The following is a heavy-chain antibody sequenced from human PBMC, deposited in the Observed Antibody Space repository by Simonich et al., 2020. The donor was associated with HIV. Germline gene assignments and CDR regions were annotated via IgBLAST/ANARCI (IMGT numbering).Heavy chain of an antibody. D-gene: IGHD7-27*01. CDR1: GGSFSGYY. V-gene: IGHV4-34*01. CDR2: INHSGST. CDR3: ARHDGLTGEWSFDY. Sequence: QVQLQQWGAGLLKPSETLSLTCAVYGGSFSGYYWSWIRQPPGEGLEWNGEINHSGSTNYNPSLKSRVTISVDTFKNQFSLKLSSVTAADTAVYYCARHDGLTGEWSFDYWGQGTLVTVSS. J-gene: IGHJ4*02.